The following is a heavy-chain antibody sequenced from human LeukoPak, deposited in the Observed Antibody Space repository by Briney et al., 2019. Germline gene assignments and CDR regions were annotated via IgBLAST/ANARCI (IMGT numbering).Heavy chain of an antibody. CDR2: ISSSSSYI. J-gene: IGHJ4*02. D-gene: IGHD6-13*01. Sequence: GGSLRLSCAASGFTFSSYSMNWVRQAPGKGLEWVSSISSSSSYIYYADSVKGRFTISRDNAKNSLYLQMNSLRAEDTAVYYCARSPPPSIAAAGYYFDYWGQGTLVTVSS. CDR1: GFTFSSYS. CDR3: ARSPPPSIAAAGYYFDY. V-gene: IGHV3-21*01.